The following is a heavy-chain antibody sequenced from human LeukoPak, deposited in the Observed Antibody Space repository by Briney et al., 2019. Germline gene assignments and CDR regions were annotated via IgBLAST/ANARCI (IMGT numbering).Heavy chain of an antibody. CDR1: GGSISSYY. CDR2: IYYSGST. J-gene: IGHJ4*02. Sequence: SGTLSLACTVSGGSISSYYWSWIRQPPGKGLEWIGYIYYSGSTNYNPSLKSRVTISVDTSKNQFSLKLSSVTAADTAVYYCARQGAMYYYGSGSPYYFDYWGQGTLVTVSS. V-gene: IGHV4-59*01. CDR3: ARQGAMYYYGSGSPYYFDY. D-gene: IGHD3-10*01.